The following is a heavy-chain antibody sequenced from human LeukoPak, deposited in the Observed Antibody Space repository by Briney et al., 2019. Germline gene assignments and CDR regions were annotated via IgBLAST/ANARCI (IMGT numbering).Heavy chain of an antibody. Sequence: GSRRLSCVASGFTFSSFAMSWIRQPPGKGLEWIGEINHSGSTNYNPSLKSRVTISVDTSKNQFSLKLSSVTAADTAVYYCARELSGHCDAWFDPWGQGTLVTVSS. CDR3: ARELSGHCDAWFDP. CDR1: GFTFSSFA. D-gene: IGHD2-21*02. J-gene: IGHJ5*02. V-gene: IGHV4-34*01. CDR2: INHSGST.